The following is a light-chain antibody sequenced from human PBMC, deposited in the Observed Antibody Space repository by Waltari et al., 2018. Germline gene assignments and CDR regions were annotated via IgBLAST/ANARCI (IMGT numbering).Light chain of an antibody. CDR3: QQSYTTPFT. CDR2: GAS. J-gene: IGKJ3*01. Sequence: DIQMTQSPPSLSASVGDRVTITCRATRSISTSLNWYQQKAGKAPNLLIYGASSLERGVPSRFSGSGSGTDFTLTISSLHPEDFATYYCQQSYTTPFTFGPGTKVDLK. CDR1: RSISTS. V-gene: IGKV1-39*01.